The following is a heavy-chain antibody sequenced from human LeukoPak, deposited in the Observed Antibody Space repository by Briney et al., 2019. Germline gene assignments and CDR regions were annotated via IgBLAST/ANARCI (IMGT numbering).Heavy chain of an antibody. CDR3: TRVNWGVTDY. CDR2: IKQDGSEK. Sequence: GGSLRLSCAASGFTFSDYNMNWVRQAPGKGLEWVANIKQDGSEKYYVDSVKGRFTISRDNAKNSLYLQMNSLRAEDTAVYYCTRVNWGVTDYWGQGTLVTVSS. J-gene: IGHJ4*02. CDR1: GFTFSDYN. D-gene: IGHD7-27*01. V-gene: IGHV3-7*04.